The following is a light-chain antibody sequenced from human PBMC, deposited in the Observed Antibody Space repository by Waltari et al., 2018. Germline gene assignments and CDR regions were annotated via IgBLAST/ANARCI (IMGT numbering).Light chain of an antibody. Sequence: DIQMTQSPSSLSASVGDRVTITCRANQGISNYFNCYQKKPGKAPKVVIYSASNLQSGVPSRFSGSGSGTDFTLTISSLQPEDFATYYCQQTYSTPWTFGQGTKVELK. CDR2: SAS. CDR3: QQTYSTPWT. CDR1: QGISNY. J-gene: IGKJ1*01. V-gene: IGKV1-39*01.